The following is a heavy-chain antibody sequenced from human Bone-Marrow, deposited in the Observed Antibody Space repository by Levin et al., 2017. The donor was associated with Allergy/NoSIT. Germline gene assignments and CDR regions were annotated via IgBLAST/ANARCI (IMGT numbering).Heavy chain of an antibody. D-gene: IGHD3-10*01. CDR2: IYTGGAT. Sequence: PSETLSLTCTVSGGSITSGDYYWSWIRQPAGKGLEWIGRIYTGGATDYHASFESRVTISLDTSGPQFSLKMTSVTAADTAIYYCARDSGTNWIDRLGMGWFDPWGQGILVTVSS. J-gene: IGHJ5*02. CDR1: GGSITSGDYY. V-gene: IGHV4-61*02. CDR3: ARDSGTNWIDRLGMGWFDP.